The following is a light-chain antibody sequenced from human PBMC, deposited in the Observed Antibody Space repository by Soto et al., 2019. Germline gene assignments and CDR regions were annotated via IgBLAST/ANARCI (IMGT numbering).Light chain of an antibody. J-gene: IGKJ4*01. V-gene: IGKV3-15*01. Sequence: EIVMTQSPATLSVSPGERATLSCRASQSVNTNLAWYQQKPVQAPRRLIYYASSRATGIPARFSGSGTGTEFTLTISSLQSEDFAVYYCQQYNNWPLTFGGGTKVEIK. CDR1: QSVNTN. CDR3: QQYNNWPLT. CDR2: YAS.